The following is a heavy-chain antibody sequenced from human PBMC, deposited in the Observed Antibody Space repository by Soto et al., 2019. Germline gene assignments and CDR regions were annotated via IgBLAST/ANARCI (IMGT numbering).Heavy chain of an antibody. CDR3: TRGPNGPDY. Sequence: SETLSLTGTVSGGSISSGGYYWSWIRQHPGKGLEWIGYIFDSESTYYNPSLRSRVTISADTSKNQFSLKLSSVTAADTAVYSCTRGPNGPDYWGQGPLVTVS. V-gene: IGHV4-31*03. CDR2: IFDSEST. J-gene: IGHJ4*02. CDR1: GGSISSGGYY.